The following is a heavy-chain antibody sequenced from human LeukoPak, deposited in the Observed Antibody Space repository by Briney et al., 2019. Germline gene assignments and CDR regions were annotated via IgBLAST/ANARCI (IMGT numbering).Heavy chain of an antibody. CDR1: GYTFTSYD. J-gene: IGHJ6*03. CDR3: ARGGYYYYYMDV. CDR2: MNPNSGNT. Sequence: ASVKVSCKASGYTFTSYDINWVRQATGQGLEWMGWMNPNSGNTGYAQKFQGRATMTRDTSTSTVYMELSSLRSEDTAVYYCARGGYYYYYMDVWGKGTTVTVSS. V-gene: IGHV1-8*01.